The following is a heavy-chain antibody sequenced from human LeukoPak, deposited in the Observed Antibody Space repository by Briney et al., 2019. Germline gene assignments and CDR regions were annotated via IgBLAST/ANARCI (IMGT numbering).Heavy chain of an antibody. CDR2: INAGNDNT. CDR3: ARDLCYCTGGTCYPNWFDP. J-gene: IGHJ5*02. V-gene: IGHV1-3*01. Sequence: ASVKVSCKASGYTFTSYGMHWVRQAPGQRLEWMGWINAGNDNTKYSQKFQGRVTITRDTSASTAYMELNSLRSEDTAVYYCARDLCYCTGGTCYPNWFDPWGQGTLVTVSS. D-gene: IGHD2-15*01. CDR1: GYTFTSYG.